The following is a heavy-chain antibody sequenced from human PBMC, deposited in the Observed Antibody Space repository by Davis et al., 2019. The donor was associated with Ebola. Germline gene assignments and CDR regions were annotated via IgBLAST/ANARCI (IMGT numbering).Heavy chain of an antibody. Sequence: LRLSCTVSGGSISSGGYYWSWIRQHPGKGLEWIGYIYYSGSTYYNPSLKSRVTISVDTSKNQFSLKLSSVTAADTAVYYCARTGGLRYFDWLLGGFDYWGQGTLVTVSS. CDR1: GGSISSGGYY. CDR3: ARTGGLRYFDWLLGGFDY. D-gene: IGHD3-9*01. CDR2: IYYSGST. V-gene: IGHV4-31*03. J-gene: IGHJ4*02.